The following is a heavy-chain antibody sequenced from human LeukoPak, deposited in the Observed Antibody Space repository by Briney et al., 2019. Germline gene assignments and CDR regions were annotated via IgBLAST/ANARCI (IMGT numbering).Heavy chain of an antibody. CDR2: IIPIFGIP. Sequence: VASVKVSCKASGGTFSSYGISWVRQAPGQGLEWMGGIIPIFGIPNYAQKFQGRVSIIADKSTSTAYMELSSLRSEDTAVYYCASSARGSLGWDYGMDVWGQGTTVTVSS. V-gene: IGHV1-69*17. CDR3: ASSARGSLGWDYGMDV. D-gene: IGHD3-16*01. CDR1: GGTFSSYG. J-gene: IGHJ6*02.